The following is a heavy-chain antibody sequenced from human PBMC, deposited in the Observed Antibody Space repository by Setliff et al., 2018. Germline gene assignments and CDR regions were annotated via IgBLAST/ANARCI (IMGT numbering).Heavy chain of an antibody. CDR2: IFPKFGTA. D-gene: IGHD6-13*01. CDR1: GGTFDNFA. V-gene: IGHV1-69*13. Sequence: GASVKVSCKASGGTFDNFAITWVRQAPGQGLEWMGRIFPKFGTANYAQKFQDRVAITADESTSTGYMEINGLTSEDTAVYYCVKDVVGYSSTWPRRDYFDCWGQGTLVTVSS. J-gene: IGHJ4*02. CDR3: VKDVVGYSSTWPRRDYFDC.